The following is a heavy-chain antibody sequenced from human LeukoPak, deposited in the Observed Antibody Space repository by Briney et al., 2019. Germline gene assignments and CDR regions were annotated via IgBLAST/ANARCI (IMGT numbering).Heavy chain of an antibody. V-gene: IGHV3-33*01. Sequence: GGSLRLSCAASGFIFSSYAMHWVRRAPGKGPEWVAIIWFDGSNQYYAESVEGRFTVSRDNSKNTLYLEMNSLRAEDTAVYSCARGLGYSYGYGIDYWGQGTLVIASS. CDR2: IWFDGSNQ. J-gene: IGHJ4*02. CDR3: ARGLGYSYGYGIDY. D-gene: IGHD5-18*01. CDR1: GFIFSSYA.